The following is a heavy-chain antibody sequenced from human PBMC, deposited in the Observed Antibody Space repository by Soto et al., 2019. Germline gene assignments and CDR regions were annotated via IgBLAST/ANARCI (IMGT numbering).Heavy chain of an antibody. D-gene: IGHD6-19*01. CDR2: IIPLFGTA. CDR3: ARPKGTYSSGYYYFDF. J-gene: IGHJ4*02. Sequence: QVQLEQSGGEVKQPGSSVRVSCKTSGGTFSTYAINWVRQAPGQGLEWMGAIIPLFGTADYSQKFRGRVTITADESTSTAYMELRSLRFDDTAVYFCARPKGTYSSGYYYFDFWGQGTLVTVSS. V-gene: IGHV1-69*01. CDR1: GGTFSTYA.